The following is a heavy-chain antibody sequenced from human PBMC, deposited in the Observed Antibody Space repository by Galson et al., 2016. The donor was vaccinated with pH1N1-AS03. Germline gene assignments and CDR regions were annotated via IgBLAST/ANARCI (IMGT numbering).Heavy chain of an antibody. CDR3: AKDVVTYHGSGRSYFDN. D-gene: IGHD3-10*01. CDR2: ISGGGGST. Sequence: SLRLSCAASGFSFDSYAMSWVRQAPGKGLQWVLAISGGGGSTYFADSVKGRFTISRDNSKNTLYLQMNSLTAEDTAVYYCAKDVVTYHGSGRSYFDNWGQGTLVTVSS. J-gene: IGHJ4*02. V-gene: IGHV3-23*01. CDR1: GFSFDSYA.